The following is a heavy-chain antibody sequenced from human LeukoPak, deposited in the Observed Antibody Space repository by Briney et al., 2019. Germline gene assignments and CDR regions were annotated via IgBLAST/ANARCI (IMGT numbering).Heavy chain of an antibody. J-gene: IGHJ5*01. V-gene: IGHV3-7*01. CDR3: VRSKVVAEAGKSWFDP. CDR2: ISQDGSQK. CDR1: GFSFSKYW. Sequence: GGPLRLSCAASGFSFSKYWMNWVRQAPGKGLEWVATISQDGSQKYLADFVKGRFTISRDNARNSLYLQMSSLRGDDTAVYYCVRSKVVAEAGKSWFDPWGQGTRVTVTS. D-gene: IGHD6-13*01.